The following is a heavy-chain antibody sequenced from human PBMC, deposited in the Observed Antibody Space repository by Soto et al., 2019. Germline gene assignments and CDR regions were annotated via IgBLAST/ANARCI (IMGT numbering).Heavy chain of an antibody. Sequence: GGSLRLSCAASGFTFSSYSMNWVRQAPGKGLEWVSSISSSSSYIYYADSVKGRFTISRDNAKNSLYLQMNSLRAEDTAVYYCASTLGGGGSTFDYWGQGTLVTVSS. J-gene: IGHJ4*02. CDR2: ISSSSSYI. D-gene: IGHD2-15*01. V-gene: IGHV3-21*01. CDR1: GFTFSSYS. CDR3: ASTLGGGGSTFDY.